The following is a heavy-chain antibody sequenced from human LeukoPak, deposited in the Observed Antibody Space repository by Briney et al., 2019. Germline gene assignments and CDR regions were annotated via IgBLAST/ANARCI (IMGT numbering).Heavy chain of an antibody. J-gene: IGHJ5*02. CDR2: FDPEDGET. D-gene: IGHD3-10*01. CDR3: ATDRQRVSKLRGVILERWFDP. Sequence: ASVEVSCKVSGYTLTELSMHWVRQAPGKGLEWMGGFDPEDGETIYAQKFQGRVTMTEDASTDTAYMELSSLRSEDTAVYYCATDRQRVSKLRGVILERWFDPWGQGTLVTVSS. V-gene: IGHV1-24*01. CDR1: GYTLTELS.